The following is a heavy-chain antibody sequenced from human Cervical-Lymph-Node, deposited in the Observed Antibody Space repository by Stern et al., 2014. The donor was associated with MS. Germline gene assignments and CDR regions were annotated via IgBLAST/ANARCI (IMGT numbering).Heavy chain of an antibody. Sequence: DQLVESGAEVKRPGASVKVSCKASGYTFTGNYLHWVRQAPGQGLEWVGRINTDRGVTNYAQKFQGRVTMTRDTSISTAYMELRRVRSDDTAVYYCAKMGDPVTTTFDHWGQGTLVTVSS. CDR3: AKMGDPVTTTFDH. CDR2: INTDRGVT. V-gene: IGHV1-2*06. D-gene: IGHD4-11*01. J-gene: IGHJ5*02. CDR1: GYTFTGNY.